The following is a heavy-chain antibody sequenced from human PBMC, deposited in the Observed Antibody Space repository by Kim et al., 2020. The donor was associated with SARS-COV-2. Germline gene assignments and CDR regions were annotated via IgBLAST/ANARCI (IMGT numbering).Heavy chain of an antibody. CDR3: ARSPLWFGEFNAFDI. CDR2: ISYDGSNK. CDR1: GFTFSSYA. D-gene: IGHD3-10*01. J-gene: IGHJ3*02. Sequence: GGSLRLSCAASGFTFSSYAMHWVRQAPGKGLEWVAVISYDGSNKYYADSVKGRFTISRDNSKNTLYLQMNSLRAEDTAVYYCARSPLWFGEFNAFDIWGQGTMVTVSS. V-gene: IGHV3-30-3*01.